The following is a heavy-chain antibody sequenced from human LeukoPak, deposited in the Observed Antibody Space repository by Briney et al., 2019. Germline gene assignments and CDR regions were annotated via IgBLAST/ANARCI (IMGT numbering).Heavy chain of an antibody. CDR3: ARVRAYGDYVWIDY. J-gene: IGHJ4*02. CDR1: GGSISSYY. CDR2: IYYSGST. D-gene: IGHD4-17*01. V-gene: IGHV4-59*01. Sequence: SETLSLTCTVSGGSISSYYWSWIRQPPGKGLEWIGYIYYSGSTNYNPSLKSRVTISVDTSKNQFSLKLSSVTAADTAVYYCARVRAYGDYVWIDYWGQGTPVTVSS.